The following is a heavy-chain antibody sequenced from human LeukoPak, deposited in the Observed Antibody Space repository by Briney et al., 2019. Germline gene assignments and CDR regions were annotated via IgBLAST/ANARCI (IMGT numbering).Heavy chain of an antibody. J-gene: IGHJ4*02. V-gene: IGHV1-69-2*01. D-gene: IGHD6-19*01. CDR3: ATVAVAGAGY. CDR2: VDPEDGET. Sequence: ASVKVSCKVSGYTFTDYYMHWVQQAPGKGLEWMGLVDPEDGETIYAEKFQGRVTIPADTSTDTAYMELSSLRSEDTAVYYCATVAVAGAGYWGQGTLVTVSS. CDR1: GYTFTDYY.